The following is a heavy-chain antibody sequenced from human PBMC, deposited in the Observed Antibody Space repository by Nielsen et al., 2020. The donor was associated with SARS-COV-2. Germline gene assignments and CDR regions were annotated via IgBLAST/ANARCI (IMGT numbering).Heavy chain of an antibody. J-gene: IGHJ4*02. Sequence: GGSLRLSCTGSGFTFSDYSMNWVRQAPGKGLKWVASISGDSNYIFYSELVKGRFTMSRDNGKNSLYLQMNTLRSEDTALYYCTRGFYSQSDCWGQGTLVTVSS. CDR3: TRGFYSQSDC. D-gene: IGHD2-15*01. CDR1: GFTFSDYS. CDR2: ISGDSNYI. V-gene: IGHV3-21*01.